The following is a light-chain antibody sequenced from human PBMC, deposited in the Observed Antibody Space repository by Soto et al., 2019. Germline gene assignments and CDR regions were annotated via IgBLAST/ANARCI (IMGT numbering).Light chain of an antibody. CDR2: GAS. Sequence: EVVMTQSPATLSLSPGERATLSCRASQSVSSDLAWYQQKPGQAPRLLIYGASTRPTDIPARFSGGGSGTEFTLTISNLQSEDFGIYDCQQYNDWPPITFGPGTKVDS. CDR1: QSVSSD. V-gene: IGKV3-15*01. CDR3: QQYNDWPPIT. J-gene: IGKJ3*01.